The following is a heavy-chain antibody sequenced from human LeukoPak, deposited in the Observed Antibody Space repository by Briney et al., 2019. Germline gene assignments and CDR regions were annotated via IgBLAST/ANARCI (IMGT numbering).Heavy chain of an antibody. CDR2: IRSNTYGGTT. CDR1: GFTFGDYA. J-gene: IGHJ4*02. Sequence: PGGSLRLSCTASGFTFGDYAMNWVRQAPGKGLEWVGFIRSNTYGGTTAYAASVKGRFTISRDDSKNIAYLQMNSLKTEDTAVYYCSRQIRATTDYFDYWGQGTLVPVSS. D-gene: IGHD5-12*01. CDR3: SRQIRATTDYFDY. V-gene: IGHV3-49*04.